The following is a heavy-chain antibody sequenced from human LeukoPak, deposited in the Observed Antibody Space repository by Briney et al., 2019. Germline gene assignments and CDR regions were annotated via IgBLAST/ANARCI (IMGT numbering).Heavy chain of an antibody. CDR3: AKDQVKVGATSSDN. CDR2: IRYDGSNK. D-gene: IGHD1-26*01. CDR1: GFTFSSYD. Sequence: SGGSLRLSCAASGFTFSSYDMHWVRQAPGKGLEWVAFIRYDGSNKYYADSVKGRFTISRDNSKNTLYLQMNSLRAEDTAVYYCAKDQVKVGATSSDNWGQGTLGTVSS. J-gene: IGHJ4*02. V-gene: IGHV3-30*02.